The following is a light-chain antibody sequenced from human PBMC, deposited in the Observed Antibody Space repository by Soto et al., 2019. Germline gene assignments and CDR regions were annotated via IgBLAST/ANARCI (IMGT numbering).Light chain of an antibody. CDR2: KAS. Sequence: MQLIQSPSTLYRRVGDRVTITCRASQTISSWLAWYQQKPGKAPKLLIYKASTLKSGVPSRFSGSGSGTEFTLTISSLQPDDFATYYCQHYNSYSEAFGQGTEVDIK. J-gene: IGKJ1*01. V-gene: IGKV1-5*03. CDR3: QHYNSYSEA. CDR1: QTISSW.